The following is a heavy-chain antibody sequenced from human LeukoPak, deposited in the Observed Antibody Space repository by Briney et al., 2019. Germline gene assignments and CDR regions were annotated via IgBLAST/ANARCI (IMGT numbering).Heavy chain of an antibody. CDR2: MNPNSGNT. Sequence: GASVKVSCKASGYTFTGYYMHWVRQAPGQGLEWMGWMNPNSGNTGYAQKFQGRVTITRNTSISTAYMELSSLRSEDTAVYYCARAPKGYDILTGPYPMDVWGKGTTVTVPS. J-gene: IGHJ6*03. D-gene: IGHD3-9*01. CDR1: GYTFTGYY. CDR3: ARAPKGYDILTGPYPMDV. V-gene: IGHV1-8*03.